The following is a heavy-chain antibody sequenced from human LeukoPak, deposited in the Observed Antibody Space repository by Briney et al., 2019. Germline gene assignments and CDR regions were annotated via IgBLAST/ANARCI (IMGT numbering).Heavy chain of an antibody. V-gene: IGHV1-69*13. CDR3: ASGTLGFLEWSPDY. CDR1: GGTFSSYA. J-gene: IGHJ4*02. D-gene: IGHD3-3*01. Sequence: ASVKVSCKASGGTFSSYAISWVRQAPGQGLEWMGGIIPIFGTANYAQKFQGRATITADESTSTAYMELSSLRSEDTAVYYCASGTLGFLEWSPDYWGQGTLVTVSS. CDR2: IIPIFGTA.